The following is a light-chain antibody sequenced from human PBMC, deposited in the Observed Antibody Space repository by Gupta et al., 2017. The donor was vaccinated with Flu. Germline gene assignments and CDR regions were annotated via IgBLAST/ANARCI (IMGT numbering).Light chain of an antibody. J-gene: IGKJ4*01. Sequence: PSAPSASVGDRVTITCRASQRISTYLNWYQQKPGKAPKLLIYATSSLQSGLPSRFSGSGSGPDFTLTISRPQPEDFATYYCQQMDSTPITFGRGTKVEIK. CDR2: ATS. CDR3: QQMDSTPIT. CDR1: QRISTY. V-gene: IGKV1-39*01.